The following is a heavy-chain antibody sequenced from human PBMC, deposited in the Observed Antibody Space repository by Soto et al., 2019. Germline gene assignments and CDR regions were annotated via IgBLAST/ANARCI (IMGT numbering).Heavy chain of an antibody. J-gene: IGHJ4*02. CDR1: GGTFSSYA. CDR2: IIPIFGTA. CDR3: ARGGDSSSWPEGYIDY. D-gene: IGHD6-13*01. V-gene: IGHV1-69*13. Sequence: ASVKVSCKASGGTFSSYAISWVRQAPGQGLEWMGGIIPIFGTANYAQKFQGRVTITADESTSTAYMELSSLRSEDTAVYYCARGGDSSSWPEGYIDYWGQGTLVTVSS.